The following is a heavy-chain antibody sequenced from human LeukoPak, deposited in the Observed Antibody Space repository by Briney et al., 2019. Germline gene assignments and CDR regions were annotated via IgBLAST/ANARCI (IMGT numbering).Heavy chain of an antibody. CDR3: ARAVDLTVVAYYMDV. D-gene: IGHD2-15*01. CDR2: ISSSGTTV. V-gene: IGHV3-11*01. Sequence: GGSLRLSCAASGFTFSDYYMSWIRQAPGKGLEWVSYISSSGTTVYYADSVKGRFTISRDNAKNSLYLQMNSLRAEDTALYYCARAVDLTVVAYYMDVWGKGTTVTVSS. J-gene: IGHJ6*03. CDR1: GFTFSDYY.